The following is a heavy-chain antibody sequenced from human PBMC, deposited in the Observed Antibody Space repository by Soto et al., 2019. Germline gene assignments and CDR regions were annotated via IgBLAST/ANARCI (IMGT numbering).Heavy chain of an antibody. D-gene: IGHD1-20*01. V-gene: IGHV3-21*01. Sequence: PGGSLRLSCAAXGFTFSSYSMNWVRQAPGKGLEWVSSISSSSSYIYYADSVKSRFTISRDNAKNSLYLQMNSLRAEDTAVYYCARSLSGYDWNLGKYYYYYMDVWGKGTTVTVSS. CDR1: GFTFSSYS. CDR3: ARSLSGYDWNLGKYYYYYMDV. J-gene: IGHJ6*03. CDR2: ISSSSSYI.